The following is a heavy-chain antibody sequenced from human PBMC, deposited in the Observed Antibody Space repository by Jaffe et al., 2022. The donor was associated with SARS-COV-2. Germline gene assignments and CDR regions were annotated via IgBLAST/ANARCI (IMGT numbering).Heavy chain of an antibody. CDR2: IYYSGST. CDR1: GGSISSYY. Sequence: QVQLQESGPGLVKPSETLSLTCTVSGGSISSYYWSWIRQPPGKGLEWIGYIYYSGSTNYNPSLKSRVTISVDTSKNQFSLKLSSVTAADTAVYYCARWNTVPYYYYGMDVWGQGTTVTVSS. V-gene: IGHV4-59*08. J-gene: IGHJ6*02. D-gene: IGHD4-4*01. CDR3: ARWNTVPYYYYGMDV.